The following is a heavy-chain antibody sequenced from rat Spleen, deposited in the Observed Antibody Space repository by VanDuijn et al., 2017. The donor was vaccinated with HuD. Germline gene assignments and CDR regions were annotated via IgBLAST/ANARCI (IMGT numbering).Heavy chain of an antibody. CDR2: INSAGST. Sequence: EVQLQESGPGLVKPSQSLSLTCSVTGHSITSSYRWNWIRKFPGNTLEWMGYINSAGSTNYNPSLKSRISITRDTSKNQFFLQVNSVTTEDTATYYCATKDYWGQGVMVTVSS. J-gene: IGHJ2*01. CDR1: GHSITSSYR. V-gene: IGHV3-3*01. D-gene: IGHD1-10*01. CDR3: ATKDY.